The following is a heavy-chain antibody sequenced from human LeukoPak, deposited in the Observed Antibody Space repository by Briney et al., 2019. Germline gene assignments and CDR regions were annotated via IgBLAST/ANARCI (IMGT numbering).Heavy chain of an antibody. CDR2: MNPNSGNT. J-gene: IGHJ4*02. CDR3: ARGRRYYGSGSSYYFDY. D-gene: IGHD3-10*01. CDR1: GYTFTSYD. Sequence: ASVKVSCTASGYTFTSYDINWVRQATGQGLEWMGWMNPNSGNTGYAQKFQGRVTMTRNTSISTAYMELSSLRSEDTAVYYCARGRRYYGSGSSYYFDYWGQGTLVTVSS. V-gene: IGHV1-8*01.